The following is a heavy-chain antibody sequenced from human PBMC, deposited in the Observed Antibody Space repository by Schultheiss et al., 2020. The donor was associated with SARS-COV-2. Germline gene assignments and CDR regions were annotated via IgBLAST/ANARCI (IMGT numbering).Heavy chain of an antibody. D-gene: IGHD3-3*01. CDR2: INPNSGGT. V-gene: IGHV1-2*02. CDR3: ARGGESITIFGVVRVQSLDY. CDR1: GYTFTGYY. J-gene: IGHJ4*02. Sequence: ASVKVSCKASGYTFTGYYMHWVRQAPGQGLEWMGWINPNSGGTNYAQKFQGRVTMTTDTSTSTAYMELRSLRSDDTAVYYCARGGESITIFGVVRVQSLDYWGQGTLVTV.